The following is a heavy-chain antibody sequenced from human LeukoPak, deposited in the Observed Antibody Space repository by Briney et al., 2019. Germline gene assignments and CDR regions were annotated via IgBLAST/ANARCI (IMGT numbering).Heavy chain of an antibody. V-gene: IGHV3-20*04. Sequence: AGGSLRLSCAASGFTFDDYGMGWVRQAPGKGLEWVSGINWNGGSTGYADSVKGRFTISRDNAKNSLYLQMNSLRAEDTALYYCARAKGTMVRGASYFDYWGQGTLVTVSS. CDR1: GFTFDDYG. CDR2: INWNGGST. J-gene: IGHJ4*02. D-gene: IGHD3-10*01. CDR3: ARAKGTMVRGASYFDY.